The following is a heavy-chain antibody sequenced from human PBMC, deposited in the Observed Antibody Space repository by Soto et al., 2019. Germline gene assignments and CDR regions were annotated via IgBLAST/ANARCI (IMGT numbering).Heavy chain of an antibody. D-gene: IGHD2-2*01. V-gene: IGHV3-23*01. J-gene: IGHJ4*02. CDR2: ISGSGGST. CDR1: GFTFSSYA. CDR3: AKGGSIVVVPAALQDY. Sequence: GGSLRLSCAASGFTFSSYAMSWVRQAPGKGPEWVSAISGSGGSTYYADSVKGRFTISRDNSKNTLYLQMNSLRAEDTAVYYCAKGGSIVVVPAALQDYWGQGTLVTVSS.